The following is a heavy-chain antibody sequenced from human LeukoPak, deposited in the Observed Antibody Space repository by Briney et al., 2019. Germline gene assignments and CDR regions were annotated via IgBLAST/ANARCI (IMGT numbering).Heavy chain of an antibody. CDR3: ASTNGPPYSSGWYYFDY. CDR2: IYHSGST. V-gene: IGHV4-30-2*01. D-gene: IGHD6-19*01. J-gene: IGHJ4*02. Sequence: SETLSLTCAVSGGSISSGGYSWSWIRQPPGKGLEWIGYIYHSGSTYYNPSLKSRVTISVDRSKNQFSLKLSSVTAADTAVYYCASTNGPPYSSGWYYFDYWGQGTLVTVSS. CDR1: GGSISSGGYS.